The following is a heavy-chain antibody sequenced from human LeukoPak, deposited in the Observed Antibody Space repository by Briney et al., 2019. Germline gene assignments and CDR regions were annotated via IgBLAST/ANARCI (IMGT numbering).Heavy chain of an antibody. V-gene: IGHV7-4-1*02. D-gene: IGHD2-15*01. J-gene: IGHJ4*02. CDR1: GYTFTSYA. CDR3: ARTYCSGGSCYQSDY. Sequence: ASGKVSCKASGYTFTSYAMNWVRQAPGQGLEWMGWINTNTGNPTYAQGFTGRFVFSLDTSVSTAYLQISSLKAEDTAVYYCARTYCSGGSCYQSDYWGQGTLVTVSS. CDR2: INTNTGNP.